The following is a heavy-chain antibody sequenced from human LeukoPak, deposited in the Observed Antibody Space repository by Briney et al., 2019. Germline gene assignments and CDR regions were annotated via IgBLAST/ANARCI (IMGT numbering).Heavy chain of an antibody. CDR1: GGSISMSSNYY. CDR2: IYYNGKT. V-gene: IGHV4-39*01. Sequence: PSETLSLTCSVSGGSISMSSNYYWAWIRQPPGKGLEWIGSIYYNGKTYYTPSLKSRVSISVDTSKNQFSLRLSSVTAADTAVYYCVRHGAPFLVTKYPIDYWGQGTLVTVSS. CDR3: VRHGAPFLVTKYPIDY. D-gene: IGHD4-17*01. J-gene: IGHJ4*02.